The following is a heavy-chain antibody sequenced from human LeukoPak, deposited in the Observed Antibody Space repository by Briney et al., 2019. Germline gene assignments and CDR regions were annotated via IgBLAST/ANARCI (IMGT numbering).Heavy chain of an antibody. CDR2: INPSGST. CDR3: ARGSSWYLRARYYYYYMDV. CDR1: GGFFSGYY. J-gene: IGHJ6*03. V-gene: IGHV4-34*01. D-gene: IGHD6-13*01. Sequence: SETLSLTCAVYGGFFSGYYWSWIRQPPGKGLEWIGEINPSGSTNYNPSLKSRVTISVDTSKNQFSLKLSSVTAADTAVYYCARGSSWYLRARYYYYYMDVWGKGTTVTVSS.